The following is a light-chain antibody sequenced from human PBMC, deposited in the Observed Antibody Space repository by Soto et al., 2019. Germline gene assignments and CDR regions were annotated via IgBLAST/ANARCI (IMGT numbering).Light chain of an antibody. CDR2: DVS. J-gene: IGLJ2*01. CDR1: SSDVGAYNY. CDR3: SSYTSSSTVV. Sequence: QSALTQPASVSGSPGQSITISCTGTSSDVGAYNYVCWYQHHPGEAPKLIIHDVSNRPSGVSHRFSGSKSGNTASLSISGLQAEDEADYYCSSYTSSSTVVFGGGTKLTVL. V-gene: IGLV2-14*03.